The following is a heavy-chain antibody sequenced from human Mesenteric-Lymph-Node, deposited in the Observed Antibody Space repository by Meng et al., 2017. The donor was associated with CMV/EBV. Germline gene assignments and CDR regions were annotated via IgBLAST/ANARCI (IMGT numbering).Heavy chain of an antibody. CDR2: IHSDGTT. CDR3: ATSSSHGYYYYGMDV. J-gene: IGHJ6*02. CDR1: GFTFSDYY. D-gene: IGHD5-18*01. V-gene: IGHV3-53*01. Sequence: GGSLRLSCAASGFTFSDYYMSWIRQAPGKGPQWVSVIHSDGTTYYTDSVKGRFTSSRDNSKNTLYLQMNSLRVDDTAVYYCATSSSHGYYYYGMDVWGQGTTVTVSS.